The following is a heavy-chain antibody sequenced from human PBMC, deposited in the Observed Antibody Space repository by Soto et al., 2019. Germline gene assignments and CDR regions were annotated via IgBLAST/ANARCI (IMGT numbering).Heavy chain of an antibody. V-gene: IGHV3-11*04. Sequence: QVQLVESGGGLVKPGGSLRLSCAASGFTFSDYYMSWIRQAPGKGLEWVSYISSSGSTIYYADSVKGRFTISRDNAKKARFLQMNSLRGEDTAVYYCARDVLVPAAMVGYYYYGMDVWGQGTTVTVSS. CDR3: ARDVLVPAAMVGYYYYGMDV. CDR2: ISSSGSTI. CDR1: GFTFSDYY. D-gene: IGHD2-2*01. J-gene: IGHJ6*02.